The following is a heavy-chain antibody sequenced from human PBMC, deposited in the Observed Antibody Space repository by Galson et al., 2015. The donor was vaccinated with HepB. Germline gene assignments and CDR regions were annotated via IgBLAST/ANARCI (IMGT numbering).Heavy chain of an antibody. Sequence: SVKVSCKASGYTFTSYDINWVRQATGQGLEWMGWMNPNSGNTGYAQKFQGRVTMTRNTSISTAYMELSSLRSEDTAVYYCARAEHRLELRILGYYYYMDVWGKGTTVTVSS. CDR1: GYTFTSYD. D-gene: IGHD1-7*01. J-gene: IGHJ6*03. V-gene: IGHV1-8*01. CDR2: MNPNSGNT. CDR3: ARAEHRLELRILGYYYYMDV.